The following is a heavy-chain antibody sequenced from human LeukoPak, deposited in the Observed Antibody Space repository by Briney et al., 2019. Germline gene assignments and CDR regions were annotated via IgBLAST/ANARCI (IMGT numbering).Heavy chain of an antibody. CDR1: GFTFSSYA. CDR2: ISSNGGST. V-gene: IGHV3-64*01. CDR3: ARGVYCGGDCFDP. J-gene: IGHJ5*02. D-gene: IGHD2-21*01. Sequence: QTGGSLRLSCAASGFTFSSYAMQWVRQAPGKGLESVSAISSNGGSTYYANSVKGRFTISRDNSKNTLYLQMGSLRAEDMAVYYCARGVYCGGDCFDPWGQGTLVTVSS.